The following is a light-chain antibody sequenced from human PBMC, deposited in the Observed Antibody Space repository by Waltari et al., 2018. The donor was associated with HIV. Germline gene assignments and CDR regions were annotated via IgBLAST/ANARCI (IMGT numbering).Light chain of an antibody. CDR2: DAS. CDR3: QQRSKWPLT. J-gene: IGKJ4*01. V-gene: IGKV3-11*01. Sequence: EIVVTQSPATLSLSPGERATLSCRASQSVSSFIVWYQQKPGQAPRLLIYDASNRATGIPARFSGSVSGTDFTLTISSLEPEDLAVYYCQQRSKWPLTFGGGTKVEIK. CDR1: QSVSSF.